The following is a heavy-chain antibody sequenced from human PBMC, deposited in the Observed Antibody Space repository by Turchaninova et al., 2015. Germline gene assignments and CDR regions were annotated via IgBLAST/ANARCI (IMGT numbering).Heavy chain of an antibody. J-gene: IGHJ4*02. CDR3: ARDQGSYFDY. CDR1: GFTFSSYG. V-gene: IGHV3-33*01. CDR2: IWYDGTNK. Sequence: QVQLVESGGGVVQPGKYLRLSCAASGFTFSSYGMHWVRQAPGKGLEGVAIIWYDGTNKFYADSVKGRFTISRDNSKNTLSLQMNSLRAEDTAVYYCARDQGSYFDYWGQGTLVTVS.